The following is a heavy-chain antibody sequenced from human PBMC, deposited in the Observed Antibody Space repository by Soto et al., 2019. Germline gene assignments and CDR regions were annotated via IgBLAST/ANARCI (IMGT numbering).Heavy chain of an antibody. Sequence: ASETLSLTCPVSGDSISIYYWNWVRQPPGKGLEWIGYVYYSGTTDYNPSLRGRVTMSADKSKNQLSLKLSSVTAADTAVYYCARGYYDGRHGMDVWGRGTAVTVSS. CDR1: GDSISIYY. D-gene: IGHD3-3*01. CDR2: VYYSGTT. V-gene: IGHV4-59*01. CDR3: ARGYYDGRHGMDV. J-gene: IGHJ6*02.